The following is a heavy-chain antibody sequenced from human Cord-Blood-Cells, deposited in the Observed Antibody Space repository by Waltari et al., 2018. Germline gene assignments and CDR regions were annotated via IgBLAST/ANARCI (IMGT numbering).Heavy chain of an antibody. CDR2: ISYEGSNK. J-gene: IGHJ6*02. D-gene: IGHD2-15*01. CDR3: ARDQDKLLTYYGMDV. CDR1: GFTFSSYA. Sequence: QVQLVESGGGVVQPGRSLRLSCAASGFTFSSYAMHWVRQAPGKGLEWVAGISYEGSNKYYADSVKGLFTMSRDNSKNTLYLQMNSLRAEDTAVYYCARDQDKLLTYYGMDVWGQGTTVTVAS. V-gene: IGHV3-30-3*01.